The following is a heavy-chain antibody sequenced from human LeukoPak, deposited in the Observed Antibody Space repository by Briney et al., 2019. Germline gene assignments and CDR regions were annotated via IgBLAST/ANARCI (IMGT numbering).Heavy chain of an antibody. Sequence: PSETLSLTCTVSGGSISSSSYYWGWIRQPPGKGLEWIGSIYYSGSTYHNPSLKSRVAISVYTSKNQFSLKLSSVTAADTAVYYCARQSDMSTFGGVIAPPHAFDIWGQGTMVTVSS. CDR1: GGSISSSSYY. J-gene: IGHJ3*02. CDR2: IYYSGST. D-gene: IGHD3-16*02. CDR3: ARQSDMSTFGGVIAPPHAFDI. V-gene: IGHV4-39*01.